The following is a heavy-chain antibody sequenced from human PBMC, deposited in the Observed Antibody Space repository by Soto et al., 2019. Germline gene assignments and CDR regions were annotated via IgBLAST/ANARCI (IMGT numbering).Heavy chain of an antibody. CDR3: ASSVVVPSTMNYFDY. CDR1: GYSFTSYL. CDR2: IDPSDSYT. V-gene: IGHV5-10-1*01. Sequence: PGDSLKISCKGSGYSFTSYLISWVRQMPGKGLEWMGRIDPSDSYTNYSPSFQGHVTISADKSISTAYLQWSSLKASDTAMYYCASSVVVPSTMNYFDYWGQGSLVTVSS. J-gene: IGHJ4*02. D-gene: IGHD2-15*01.